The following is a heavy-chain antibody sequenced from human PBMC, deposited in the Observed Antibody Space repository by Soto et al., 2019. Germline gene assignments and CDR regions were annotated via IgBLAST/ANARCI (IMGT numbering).Heavy chain of an antibody. CDR1: GGSIDSGDYY. J-gene: IGHJ4*02. V-gene: IGHV4-61*03. CDR2: VYYSGTT. Sequence: SETLSLTCTVSGGSIDSGDYYWSWIRQPPGKGLEWIGYVYYSGTTNYNPFLKSRVTLSLDNAKNSLYLQMNSLRAEDTAFYYCAKDTGPNWGQGTLVTVSS. CDR3: AKDTGPN.